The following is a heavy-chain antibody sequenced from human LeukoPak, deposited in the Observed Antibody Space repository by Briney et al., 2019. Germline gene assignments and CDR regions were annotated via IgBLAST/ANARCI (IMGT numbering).Heavy chain of an antibody. J-gene: IGHJ4*02. CDR2: IYSGGST. Sequence: GGSLSLSCAASGFTVSSNYMSWVRQAPGKGREWVSVIYSGGSTYYADSVKGRFTISRDNSKNTLYLQMNSLRAEDTAVYYCARRVVGALDYWGQGTLVTVSS. CDR3: ARRVVGALDY. CDR1: GFTVSSNY. D-gene: IGHD1-26*01. V-gene: IGHV3-53*01.